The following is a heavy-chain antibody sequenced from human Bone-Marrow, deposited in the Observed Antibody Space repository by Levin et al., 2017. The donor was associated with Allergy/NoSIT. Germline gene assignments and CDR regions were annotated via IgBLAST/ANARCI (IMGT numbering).Heavy chain of an antibody. V-gene: IGHV3-23*01. CDR3: AKDSVLPFER. J-gene: IGHJ5*02. Sequence: GGSLRLSCTASGFSISGHAMSWVRQAPGKGLKWVSSISGNGDTTYYADSVKGRFTVSRDTSGNTLLLQMDSLSAEDTATYYCAKDSVLPFERWGQGTLVSVSA. CDR2: ISGNGDTT. CDR1: GFSISGHA.